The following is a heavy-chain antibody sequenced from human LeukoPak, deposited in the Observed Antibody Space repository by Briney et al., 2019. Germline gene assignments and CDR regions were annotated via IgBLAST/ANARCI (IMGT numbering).Heavy chain of an antibody. Sequence: SETLSLTCTVSGGSISSGGYYWSWIRQHPGKGLEWIRYIHNSGSTYYNPSLKSPVSISVDTSKSHFSLRLSSVTAADTAVYYCARGEYYGSGSYYPGDYWGQGTLVTVSS. J-gene: IGHJ4*02. CDR2: IHNSGST. D-gene: IGHD3-10*01. V-gene: IGHV4-31*01. CDR3: ARGEYYGSGSYYPGDY. CDR1: GGSISSGGYY.